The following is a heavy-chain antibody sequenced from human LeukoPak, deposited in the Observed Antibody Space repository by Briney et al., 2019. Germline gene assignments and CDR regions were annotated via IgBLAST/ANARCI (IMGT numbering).Heavy chain of an antibody. CDR1: GFTFSSYW. CDR2: INSDGSST. D-gene: IGHD2-15*01. Sequence: PGGSLRLSCAASGFTFSSYWMHWVRQASGKGLVWVSRINSDGSSTSYADSVKGRFTISRDNAKNSLYLEMNSLRAEDTAVYYCARDRDGSTLGLLDFWGQGTLVTVSS. J-gene: IGHJ4*02. V-gene: IGHV3-74*01. CDR3: ARDRDGSTLGLLDF.